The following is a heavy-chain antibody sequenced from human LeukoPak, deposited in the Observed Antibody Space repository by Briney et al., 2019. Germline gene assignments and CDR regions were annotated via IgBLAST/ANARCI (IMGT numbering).Heavy chain of an antibody. Sequence: ASVKVSCKASGYTFTSYGISWVRQAPGQGLEWMGWSSAYNGNTNYAQKLQGRVTMTTDTSTSTAYMELRSLRSDDTAVYYCARFLEYGDYWDPSFDYWGQGTLVTDSS. V-gene: IGHV1-18*01. J-gene: IGHJ4*02. CDR3: ARFLEYGDYWDPSFDY. CDR2: SSAYNGNT. D-gene: IGHD4-17*01. CDR1: GYTFTSYG.